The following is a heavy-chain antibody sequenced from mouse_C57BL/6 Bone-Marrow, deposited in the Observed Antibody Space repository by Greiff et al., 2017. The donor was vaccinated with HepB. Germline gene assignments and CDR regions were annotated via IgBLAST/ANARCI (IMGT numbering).Heavy chain of an antibody. CDR2: IYPGDGDT. Sequence: VQLQQSGPELVKPGASVKISCKASGYAFSSSWMNWVKQRPGKGLEWIGRIYPGDGDTNYNEKFKGKATLTADKSSSTAYMQLSSLTSEDSAVYFCAREGYWGQGTTLTVSS. CDR3: AREGY. J-gene: IGHJ2*01. CDR1: GYAFSSSW. V-gene: IGHV1-82*01.